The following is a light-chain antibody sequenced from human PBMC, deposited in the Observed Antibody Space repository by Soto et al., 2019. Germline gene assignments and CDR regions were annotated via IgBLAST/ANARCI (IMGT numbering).Light chain of an antibody. V-gene: IGKV1-5*01. CDR2: DAS. J-gene: IGKJ1*01. Sequence: DIQMTQSPSTLAASVGDRVTITCRASQSINNWLAWYQQKPGRAPKLLIYDASILESGVPSSFSGSGSAMEFTLTISSLQPDDFASYYCQQYHVYPWTFGQGTKVDIK. CDR3: QQYHVYPWT. CDR1: QSINNW.